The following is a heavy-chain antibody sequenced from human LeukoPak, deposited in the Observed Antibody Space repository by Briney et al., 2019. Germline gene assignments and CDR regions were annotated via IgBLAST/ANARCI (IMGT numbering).Heavy chain of an antibody. Sequence: RASVKISCKASGYTFTGYYMHWVRQAPGQGLEWMGWINPNSGGTNYAQKFQGRVTMTRDTSISTAYMELSRLRSDDTAVYYCAISIVGATSRHLDDAFDIWGQGTMVTVSP. CDR3: AISIVGATSRHLDDAFDI. V-gene: IGHV1-2*02. D-gene: IGHD1-26*01. J-gene: IGHJ3*02. CDR2: INPNSGGT. CDR1: GYTFTGYY.